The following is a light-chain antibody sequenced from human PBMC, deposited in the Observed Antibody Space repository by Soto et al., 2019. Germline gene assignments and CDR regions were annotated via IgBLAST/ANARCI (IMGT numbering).Light chain of an antibody. J-gene: IGKJ4*01. CDR1: QSVNSR. Sequence: ETVMTQSPATLSVSPGERATLSCRASQSVNSRLAWYQQRPGQAPRLVLYDASTRATGIPPRFSGSGSGTDFTLTISSLQSEDFAIYFCQQYKDWPPITFGGGTKVEIK. CDR3: QQYKDWPPIT. CDR2: DAS. V-gene: IGKV3-15*01.